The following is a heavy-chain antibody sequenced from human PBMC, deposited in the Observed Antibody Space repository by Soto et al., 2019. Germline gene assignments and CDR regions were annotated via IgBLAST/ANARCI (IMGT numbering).Heavy chain of an antibody. CDR1: GFTVSNNY. Sequence: EVQLVESGGGLIQPGGSLRLSCAVSGFTVSNNYMSWVRQAPGKGLEGVSVIYSGGYTAYGDSVKGRFTISRDNSKNTTNPQKNRRGADDPAVYYWATQPGGGGYWGQGTLVTVSS. J-gene: IGHJ4*02. D-gene: IGHD3-10*01. V-gene: IGHV3-53*01. CDR3: ATQPGGGGY. CDR2: IYSGGYT.